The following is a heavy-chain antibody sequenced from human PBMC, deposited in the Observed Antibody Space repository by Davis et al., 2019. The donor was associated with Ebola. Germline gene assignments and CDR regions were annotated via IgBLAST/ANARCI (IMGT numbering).Heavy chain of an antibody. J-gene: IGHJ6*03. CDR2: IKQDGSEK. CDR1: GFTFSSYW. D-gene: IGHD2-2*01. V-gene: IGHV3-7*01. Sequence: GGFLRLSCAASGFTFSSYWMSWVRQAPGKGLEWVANIKQDGSEKYYVDSVKGRFTISRDNAKNSLYLQMNSLRAEDTAVYYCAREMDCSSTSCLYYYYYMDVWGKGTTVTVSS. CDR3: AREMDCSSTSCLYYYYYMDV.